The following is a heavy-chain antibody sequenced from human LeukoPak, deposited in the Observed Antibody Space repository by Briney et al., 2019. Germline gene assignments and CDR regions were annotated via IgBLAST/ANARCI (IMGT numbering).Heavy chain of an antibody. CDR2: ISYDGSNK. V-gene: IGHV3-30*18. J-gene: IGHJ4*02. CDR3: AKDRGVGAPFDY. Sequence: GRSLRLSCTASGFTSSSYGMHWVRQAPGKGLEWVAVISYDGSNKYYADSVKGRFTISRDNSKNTLYLQMNSLRAEDTAVYYCAKDRGVGAPFDYWGQGTLVTVSS. D-gene: IGHD1-26*01. CDR1: GFTSSSYG.